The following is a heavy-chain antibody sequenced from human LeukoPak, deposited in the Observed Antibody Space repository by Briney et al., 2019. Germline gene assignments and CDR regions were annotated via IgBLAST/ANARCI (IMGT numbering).Heavy chain of an antibody. D-gene: IGHD3-10*01. CDR3: ARHRGYGSGSYYNFPTDY. CDR2: IFYSGST. J-gene: IGHJ4*02. Sequence: SETLSLTCTVSGGSISTSNYYWGWIRQPPGKGLEWIGNIFYSGSTYYSPSLKSRVTISLDTSRNQFSLKLSSVTAADTAVYYCARHRGYGSGSYYNFPTDYWGQGTLVTVSS. CDR1: GGSISTSNYY. V-gene: IGHV4-39*01.